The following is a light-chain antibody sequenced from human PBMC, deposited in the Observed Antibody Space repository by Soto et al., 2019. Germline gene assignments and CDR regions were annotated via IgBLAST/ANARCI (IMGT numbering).Light chain of an antibody. Sequence: LTQPPSASGSPGQSVTISCTGTKSDIGVYDFVSWYQHPPGKAPRLIIYEVVQRPSGVPDRFSGSKSGNTASLTVSGLQAADEADYFCKSYAGSNPYVFGSGTKVTVL. J-gene: IGLJ1*01. V-gene: IGLV2-8*01. CDR2: EVV. CDR1: KSDIGVYDF. CDR3: KSYAGSNPYV.